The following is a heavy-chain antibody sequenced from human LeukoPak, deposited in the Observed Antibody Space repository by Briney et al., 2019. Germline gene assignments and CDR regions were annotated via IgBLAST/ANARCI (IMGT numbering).Heavy chain of an antibody. J-gene: IGHJ4*02. CDR3: AREPGDVNDF. CDR2: IXXGXXT. Sequence: GGSLKLSCAXXGXXXXXXXXXXXXXAXXXXLXXVSXIXXGXXTYXADSXXGRFTISRDNSKNTLYLQMNNLRXEDTAVYYCAREPGDVNDFWGQGTLVTVSS. D-gene: IGHD7-27*01. CDR1: GXXXXXXX. V-gene: IGHV3-53*01.